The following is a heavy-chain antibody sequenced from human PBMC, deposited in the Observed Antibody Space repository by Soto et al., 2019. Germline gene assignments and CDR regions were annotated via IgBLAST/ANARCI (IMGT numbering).Heavy chain of an antibody. Sequence: QVQLVQSGAEVKKPGSSVKVSCKASGGTFSSYAISWVRQAPGQGLEWMGGIIPIFGTANYAQKFQGRVTTTADESTSTTYMKQISLRSEDEAVYYCAREKKGRVRNYDSSGRPSYYYYGMDVWGQGTTVTVSS. D-gene: IGHD3-22*01. CDR2: IIPIFGTA. J-gene: IGHJ6*02. CDR3: AREKKGRVRNYDSSGRPSYYYYGMDV. V-gene: IGHV1-69*01. CDR1: GGTFSSYA.